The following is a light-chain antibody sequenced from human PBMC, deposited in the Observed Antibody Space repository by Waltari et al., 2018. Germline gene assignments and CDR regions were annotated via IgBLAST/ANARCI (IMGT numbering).Light chain of an antibody. Sequence: DIQMTQSPSSLSASVGDRVTITCRASQTIPRYLNWYQQKPGKAPKLLIYDISNLHSGVPSRFSGSGSGTDFTLTISSLQAEDVAVYYCHQHYSIPFTFGPGTKVDIK. CDR2: DIS. V-gene: IGKV1-39*01. CDR3: HQHYSIPFT. CDR1: QTIPRY. J-gene: IGKJ3*01.